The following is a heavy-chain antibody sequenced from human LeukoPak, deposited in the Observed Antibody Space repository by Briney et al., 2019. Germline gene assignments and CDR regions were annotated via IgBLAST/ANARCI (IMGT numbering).Heavy chain of an antibody. CDR2: INPSGGST. D-gene: IGHD6-19*01. Sequence: ASVKVSCKASGYTFTSYYMHWVRQAPGQGLEWMGIINPSGGSTSYAQKFQGRVTMTRDMSTSTVYMELSSLRSEDTAVYYCARRGSSGWSDYWGQGTLVTVSS. CDR3: ARRGSSGWSDY. CDR1: GYTFTSYY. V-gene: IGHV1-46*01. J-gene: IGHJ4*02.